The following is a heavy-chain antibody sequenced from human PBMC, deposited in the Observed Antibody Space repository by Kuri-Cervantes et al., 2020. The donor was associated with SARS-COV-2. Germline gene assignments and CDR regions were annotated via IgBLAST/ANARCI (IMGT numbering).Heavy chain of an antibody. Sequence: SETLSLTCTVSAGYVSSGGYYWSWIRQRPGKGLEWIGYIYYSGNTYYNPSLKSRASISIDTSKNQFSLQLSSVTAADTAVYYCARDPHYYDTNGQDYPWYFDLWGRGTLVTVSS. CDR2: IYYSGNT. D-gene: IGHD3-22*01. CDR3: ARDPHYYDTNGQDYPWYFDL. V-gene: IGHV4-31*03. CDR1: AGYVSSGGYY. J-gene: IGHJ2*01.